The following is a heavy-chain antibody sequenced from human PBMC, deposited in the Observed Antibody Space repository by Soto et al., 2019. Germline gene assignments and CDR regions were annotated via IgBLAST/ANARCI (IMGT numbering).Heavy chain of an antibody. Sequence: EVQLLESGGDLVQPGGSLRLSCAASGFTFSSYAMSWVRQTPGKGLGWVSAISASGGSTYYADSVKGRFTISRDNSKNTLYLQMNSLRVEDTAVYYCAKDPAATGPYNWFDPWGQGTLVTVSS. V-gene: IGHV3-23*01. CDR2: ISASGGST. J-gene: IGHJ5*02. CDR3: AKDPAATGPYNWFDP. D-gene: IGHD6-13*01. CDR1: GFTFSSYA.